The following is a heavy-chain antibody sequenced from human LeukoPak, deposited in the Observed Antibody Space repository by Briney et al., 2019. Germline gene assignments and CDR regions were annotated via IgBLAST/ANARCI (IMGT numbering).Heavy chain of an antibody. CDR1: GFTFSSYW. CDR3: ALVYSGSFCYYYGMDV. D-gene: IGHD1-26*01. CDR2: IKQDGSEK. Sequence: GGSLRLSCAASGFTFSSYWMSWVRQAPGKGLEWVANIKQDGSEKYYVDSVKGRFTISRDNAKNSLYLQMNSLRAEDTAVYYCALVYSGSFCYYYGMDVWGQGTTVTVSS. J-gene: IGHJ6*02. V-gene: IGHV3-7*01.